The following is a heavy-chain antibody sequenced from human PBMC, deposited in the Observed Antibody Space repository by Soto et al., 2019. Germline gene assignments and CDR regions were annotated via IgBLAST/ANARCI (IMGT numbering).Heavy chain of an antibody. CDR3: ARDSGVLRYFDWLVDY. D-gene: IGHD3-9*01. CDR1: GFTFSSYG. CDR2: IWYDGSNK. V-gene: IGHV3-33*01. Sequence: PGGSLRLSCAASGFTFSSYGMHWVRQAPGKGLEWVAVIWYDGSNKYYADSVKGRFTISRDNSKNTLYLQMNSLRAEDTAVYYCARDSGVLRYFDWLVDYWGQGILVTLSS. J-gene: IGHJ4*02.